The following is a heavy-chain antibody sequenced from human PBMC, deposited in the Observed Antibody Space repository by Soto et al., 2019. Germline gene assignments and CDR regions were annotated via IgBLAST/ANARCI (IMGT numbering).Heavy chain of an antibody. D-gene: IGHD6-13*01. V-gene: IGHV3-23*01. Sequence: VGSLRLSCAASGFTFSSYAMSWVRQAPGKGLEWVSAISGSGGSTYYADSVKGRFTISRDNSKNTLYLQMNSLRAEDTAVYYCAKERIAAAGKGKGDYWVQGTLVTVSS. CDR2: ISGSGGST. CDR3: AKERIAAAGKGKGDY. J-gene: IGHJ4*02. CDR1: GFTFSSYA.